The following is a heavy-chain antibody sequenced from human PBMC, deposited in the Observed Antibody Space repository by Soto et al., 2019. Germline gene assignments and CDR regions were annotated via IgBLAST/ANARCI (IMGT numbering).Heavy chain of an antibody. CDR2: IYHSGST. V-gene: IGHV4-4*02. J-gene: IGHJ4*02. CDR1: GGSISSSNW. D-gene: IGHD3-9*01. Sequence: QVQLQESGPGLVKPSGTLSLTCAVSGGSISSSNWWSWVRQPPGKGLEWIGEIYHSGSTNYNPSLKSRVTISVEKSKNQFSLKLSSVTAADTAVYYCARGTVLRYFDWLPKSLDYWGQGTLVTVSS. CDR3: ARGTVLRYFDWLPKSLDY.